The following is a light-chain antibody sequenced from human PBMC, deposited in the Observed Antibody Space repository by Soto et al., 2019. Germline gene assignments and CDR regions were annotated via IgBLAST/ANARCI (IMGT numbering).Light chain of an antibody. CDR1: ALPEQY. V-gene: IGLV3-25*03. CDR3: QSADRSGTYV. Sequence: SYELTQPPSVSVSPGQTARITCSGDALPEQYAYWYQQKPGQAPVLVISKDNKRPSGIPERFSGSSSGTTATLTIGGVQAEDEADYYCQSADRSGTYVFGSGTKLTVL. J-gene: IGLJ1*01. CDR2: KDN.